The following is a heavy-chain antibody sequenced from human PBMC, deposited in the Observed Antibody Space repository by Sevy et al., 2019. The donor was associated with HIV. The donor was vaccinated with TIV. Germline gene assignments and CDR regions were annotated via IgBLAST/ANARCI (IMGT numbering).Heavy chain of an antibody. D-gene: IGHD1-26*01. V-gene: IGHV3-21*01. J-gene: IGHJ6*02. CDR3: ARDRGVGTSSYGMDV. Sequence: GGSLRLSCAASGLTFISFSSSSMNWVRQAPGKELEWVSSISSAGTYIYYADSMKGRFTISRDNAKSSVYLQMNSLRAEDTAVYYCARDRGVGTSSYGMDVWGQGTTVTVSS. CDR1: GLTFISFSSSS. CDR2: ISSAGTYI.